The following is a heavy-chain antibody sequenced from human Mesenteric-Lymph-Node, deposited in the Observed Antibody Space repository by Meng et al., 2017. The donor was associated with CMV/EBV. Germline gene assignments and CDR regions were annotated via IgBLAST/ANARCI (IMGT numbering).Heavy chain of an antibody. CDR3: ARTRLGYCSSTSCWLVYYYYGMDV. D-gene: IGHD2-2*01. Sequence: SETLSLTCAVYGGSFSGYYWSWIRQLPGKGLEWIGEINHSGSTNYNPSLKSRVTISVDTSKNQFSLKLSSVTAADTAVYYCARTRLGYCSSTSCWLVYYYYGMDVWGQGTTVTVSS. V-gene: IGHV4-34*01. J-gene: IGHJ6*02. CDR2: INHSGST. CDR1: GGSFSGYY.